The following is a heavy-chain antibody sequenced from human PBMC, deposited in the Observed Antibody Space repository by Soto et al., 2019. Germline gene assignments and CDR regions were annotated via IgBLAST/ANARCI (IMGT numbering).Heavy chain of an antibody. V-gene: IGHV4-30-4*01. D-gene: IGHD4-17*01. J-gene: IGHJ6*02. CDR3: ARDRGSAVSYYYYGMDV. CDR1: GGSISSGDYY. Sequence: TLSLTCTVSGGSISSGDYYWSWILQPPGKGLEWIGYIYYSGSTYYNPSLKSRVTISVDTSKNQFSLKLSSVTAADTAVYYCARDRGSAVSYYYYGMDVWGQGTTVTVSS. CDR2: IYYSGST.